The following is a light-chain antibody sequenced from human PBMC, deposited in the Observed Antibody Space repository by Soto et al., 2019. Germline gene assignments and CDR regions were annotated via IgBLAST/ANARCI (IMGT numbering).Light chain of an antibody. CDR3: QQYETLPLT. V-gene: IGKV1-33*01. J-gene: IGKJ4*01. CDR2: DAS. CDR1: QDISNY. Sequence: DIQMTQSPSSLSASVGDRVTITCQASQDISNYLNWYQQKPGIAPKLLIYDASNLETGVPSRFSGSGSGTDFTFTISSLQPEDIATYYCQQYETLPLTFGGGTNVEIK.